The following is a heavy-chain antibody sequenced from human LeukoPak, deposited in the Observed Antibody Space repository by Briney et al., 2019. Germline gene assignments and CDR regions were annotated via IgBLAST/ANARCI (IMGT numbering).Heavy chain of an antibody. J-gene: IGHJ5*02. V-gene: IGHV3-23*01. D-gene: IGHD3-10*01. CDR2: ISGSGGST. CDR3: AKDPRGSGSSGWFDP. CDR1: GFTFSSYA. Sequence: GGSLRLSCAASGFTFSSYAMIWVRQAPGKGLEWVSAISGSGGSTYYADSVKGRFTISRDNSKNTLYLQMNSLRAEDTAVYYCAKDPRGSGSSGWFDPWGQGTLVTVSS.